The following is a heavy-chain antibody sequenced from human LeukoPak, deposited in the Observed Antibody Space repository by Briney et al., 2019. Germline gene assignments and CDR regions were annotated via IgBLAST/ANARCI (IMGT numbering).Heavy chain of an antibody. CDR2: INTGGSTT. Sequence: GGSLRLSCAASGFTFSTYCMHCVRQAPGKALVWVSRINTGGSTTDYADSVKGRFTISRDNAKNTLYLQMNSLRAEDTAVYYCSRDLRARDDYWGQGILV. CDR1: GFTFSTYC. J-gene: IGHJ4*02. CDR3: SRDLRARDDY. D-gene: IGHD5-24*01. V-gene: IGHV3-74*01.